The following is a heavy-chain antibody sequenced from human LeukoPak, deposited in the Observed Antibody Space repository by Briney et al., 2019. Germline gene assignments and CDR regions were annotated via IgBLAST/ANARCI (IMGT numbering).Heavy chain of an antibody. CDR3: ARATYYYDSSGNQDDAFDI. J-gene: IGHJ3*02. V-gene: IGHV1-3*03. CDR1: GYTFTSYA. D-gene: IGHD3-22*01. Sequence: ASVKVSCKASGYTFTSYAMHWVRQAPGQRLEWMGWINAGNGNTKYSQEFQGRVTITRDTSASTAYMELSSLRSEDMAVYYCARATYYYDSSGNQDDAFDIWGQGTMVTVSS. CDR2: INAGNGNT.